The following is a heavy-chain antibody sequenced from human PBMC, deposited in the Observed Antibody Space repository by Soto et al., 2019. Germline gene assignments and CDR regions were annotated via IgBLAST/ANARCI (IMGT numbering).Heavy chain of an antibody. V-gene: IGHV3-21*04. Sequence: DVQLVESGGGLVKPGGSLRLSCAASGFTFSDYAMNWVRQAPGKGLEWVSSISYTGDFIYYADSVKGRFTISRDNAKNALYLQMTGLRGDETAVYYCARDLLSGANYYAHWGQGTLVTVSS. J-gene: IGHJ4*02. CDR1: GFTFSDYA. D-gene: IGHD6-19*01. CDR2: ISYTGDFI. CDR3: ARDLLSGANYYAH.